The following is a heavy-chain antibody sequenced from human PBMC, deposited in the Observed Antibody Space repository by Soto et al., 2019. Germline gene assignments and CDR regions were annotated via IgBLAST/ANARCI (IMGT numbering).Heavy chain of an antibody. V-gene: IGHV3-23*01. Sequence: EVQLSESGGGLVQPGGSQRLSCAASGFPFITYAMTWVRQAPGKGLEWVSAISVSGDKTYYAESVRGRFAISRDNSQNILFLQMSGLRAEDTALYYCARKIYHRFDPWGQGTLLIVSS. CDR1: GFPFITYA. CDR2: ISVSGDKT. D-gene: IGHD2-2*01. J-gene: IGHJ5*02. CDR3: ARKIYHRFDP.